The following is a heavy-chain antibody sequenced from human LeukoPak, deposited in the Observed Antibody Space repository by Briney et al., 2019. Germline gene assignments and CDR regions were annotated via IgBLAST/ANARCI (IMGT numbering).Heavy chain of an antibody. Sequence: GGSLRLSCAASGFTFSSYAMSWVRQAPGKGLVWVSAISGSGGNTYYADSVKGRFTISRDNSKNTLYLQMNSLRAEDTAVYYCAKGSGYYDSSGSTSYYFDYWGQGTLVTVSS. CDR1: GFTFSSYA. CDR2: ISGSGGNT. CDR3: AKGSGYYDSSGSTSYYFDY. J-gene: IGHJ4*02. V-gene: IGHV3-23*01. D-gene: IGHD3-22*01.